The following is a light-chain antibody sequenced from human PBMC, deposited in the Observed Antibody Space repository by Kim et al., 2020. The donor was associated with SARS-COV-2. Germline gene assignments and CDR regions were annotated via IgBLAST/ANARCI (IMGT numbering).Light chain of an antibody. CDR2: DAS. CDR3: QQYNNFRT. Sequence: CVTPGERPTLSCRASQRVSTYLVGYKQKPGQAPRLLIYDASARATCLPARFTGSGSETEFTLTISGLQSEDFAVYYCQQYNNFRTFGQGTKVDIK. CDR1: QRVSTY. J-gene: IGKJ1*01. V-gene: IGKV3-15*01.